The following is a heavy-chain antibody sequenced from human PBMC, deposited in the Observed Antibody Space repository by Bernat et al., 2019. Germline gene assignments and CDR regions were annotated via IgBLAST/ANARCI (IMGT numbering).Heavy chain of an antibody. J-gene: IGHJ4*02. Sequence: QVQLVESGGGVVQPGTSLRLSCAASGFSFSGYGMHWVRQAPGKGLEWVTVIWYDGSNKYYADSVKGRFTISRDNSKNTLFLQMNSLRVEDTAVYYCARVGSGWSVDYWGQGTLVTVSS. CDR3: ARVGSGWSVDY. CDR1: GFSFSGYG. D-gene: IGHD6-19*01. V-gene: IGHV3-33*01. CDR2: IWYDGSNK.